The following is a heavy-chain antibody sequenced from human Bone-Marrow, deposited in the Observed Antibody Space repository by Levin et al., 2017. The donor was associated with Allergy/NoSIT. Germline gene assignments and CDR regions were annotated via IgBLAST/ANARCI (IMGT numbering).Heavy chain of an antibody. CDR1: GFIFSNYG. V-gene: IGHV3-30*01. CDR2: ISYDGRNK. D-gene: IGHD6-19*01. CDR3: AREFSGGDY. Sequence: GGSLRLSCAASGFIFSNYGIHWVRQSPGKGLEWVADISYDGRNKFYAGSVQGRFTISRDISKNTVYLQMNSLTPDDTAVYYCAREFSGGDYWGQGTLVTVSS. J-gene: IGHJ4*02.